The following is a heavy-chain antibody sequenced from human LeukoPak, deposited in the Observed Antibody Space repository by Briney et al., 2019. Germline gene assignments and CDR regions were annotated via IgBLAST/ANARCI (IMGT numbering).Heavy chain of an antibody. CDR2: ISAYKGNT. D-gene: IGHD3-9*01. Sequence: ASVKVSCKASGYTFTSYVISWVRQAPGQGRDWMGWISAYKGNTNYAQKLQGRVTMTTDTSTSTAYMELRSLRSDDTAVYYCARDRHYDILTGYYTRDAVDIWGQGTMVTVSS. CDR1: GYTFTSYV. V-gene: IGHV1-18*01. J-gene: IGHJ3*02. CDR3: ARDRHYDILTGYYTRDAVDI.